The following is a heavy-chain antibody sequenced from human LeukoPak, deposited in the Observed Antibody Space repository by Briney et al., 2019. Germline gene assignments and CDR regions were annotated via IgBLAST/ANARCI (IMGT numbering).Heavy chain of an antibody. CDR1: GFTFSSYW. CDR2: IKQDGSEK. J-gene: IGHJ1*01. D-gene: IGHD3-22*01. CDR3: ASNYYDSFIGEYFQH. Sequence: GGSLRLSCAASGFTFSSYWMSWVRQAPGKGLEWVANIKQDGSEKYYVDSVKGRFTISRDNAKDSLYLQMNSLRAEDTAVYYCASNYYDSFIGEYFQHWGQGTLVTVSS. V-gene: IGHV3-7*01.